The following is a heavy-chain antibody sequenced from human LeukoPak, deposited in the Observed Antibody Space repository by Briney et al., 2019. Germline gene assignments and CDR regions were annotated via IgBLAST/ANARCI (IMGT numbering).Heavy chain of an antibody. V-gene: IGHV4-39*01. CDR2: IYYSGST. Sequence: NPSETLSLTCTASGGSISSSSYYWGWIRQPPGKGLEWIGSIYYSGSTYYNPSLKSRVTISVDTSKNQFSLKLSSVTAADTAVYYCARSRRYFGGPLGMDVWGQGTTVTVSS. CDR3: ARSRRYFGGPLGMDV. J-gene: IGHJ6*02. D-gene: IGHD3-9*01. CDR1: GGSISSSSYY.